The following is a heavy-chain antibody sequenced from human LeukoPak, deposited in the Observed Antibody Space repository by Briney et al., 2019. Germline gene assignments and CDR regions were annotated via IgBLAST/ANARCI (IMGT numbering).Heavy chain of an antibody. CDR2: IYYSGST. V-gene: IGHV4-39*01. Sequence: KPSETLSPTCTVSGGSISSSNYYWGWIRQPPGKGLEWIGSIYYSGSTYYNPSLKSRVTISVDTSKNQFSLKLSSVTAADTAVYYCARGVVAARFWFDPWGQGTLVTVSS. D-gene: IGHD2-15*01. CDR1: GGSISSSNYY. CDR3: ARGVVAARFWFDP. J-gene: IGHJ5*02.